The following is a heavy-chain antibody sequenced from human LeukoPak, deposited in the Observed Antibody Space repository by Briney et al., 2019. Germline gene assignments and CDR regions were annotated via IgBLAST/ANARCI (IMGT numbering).Heavy chain of an antibody. Sequence: SETLSLTCAVYGGSFSGYYWSWIRQPPGKGLEWIGEINHSGSTNYNPSLKSRVTISVDTSKNQFSLELSSVTAADTAVYYCARARLYYDFWSGYHRVFDYWGQGTLVTVSS. D-gene: IGHD3-3*01. CDR3: ARARLYYDFWSGYHRVFDY. J-gene: IGHJ4*02. V-gene: IGHV4-34*01. CDR1: GGSFSGYY. CDR2: INHSGST.